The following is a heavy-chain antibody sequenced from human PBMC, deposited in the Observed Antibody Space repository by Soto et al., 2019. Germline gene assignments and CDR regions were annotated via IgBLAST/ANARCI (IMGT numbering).Heavy chain of an antibody. Sequence: ASVKVSCKASGYTFTSYYMHWVRQAPGQGLEWMGIINPSGGSTSYAQKFQGRVTMTRDTSTSTVYMELSSLRSEDTAVYYCARDCVWIPDIVVVPAAGYGMDVWGQGTTVTVSS. CDR1: GYTFTSYY. V-gene: IGHV1-46*01. J-gene: IGHJ6*02. D-gene: IGHD2-2*01. CDR3: ARDCVWIPDIVVVPAAGYGMDV. CDR2: INPSGGST.